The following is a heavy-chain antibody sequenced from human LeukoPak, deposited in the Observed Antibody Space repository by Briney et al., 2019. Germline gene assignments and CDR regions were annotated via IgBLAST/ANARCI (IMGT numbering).Heavy chain of an antibody. V-gene: IGHV3-33*01. J-gene: IGHJ3*02. CDR1: GFTFSSHG. Sequence: GGSLRLSCAASGFTFSSHGMHWVRQAPGKGLEWVGSIWYDGSNTYHADSVKGRFTISRDNPKNTLYLQMNSLRAEDTAVYYCARGEQYSYHSSGPKSSDALGIWGQRTMVTVSS. D-gene: IGHD3-22*01. CDR3: ARGEQYSYHSSGPKSSDALGI. CDR2: IWYDGSNT.